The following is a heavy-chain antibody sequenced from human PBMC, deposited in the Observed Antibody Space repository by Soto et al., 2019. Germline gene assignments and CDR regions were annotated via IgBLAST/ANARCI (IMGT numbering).Heavy chain of an antibody. CDR2: MNPNSGNT. D-gene: IGHD3-3*01. V-gene: IGHV1-8*01. CDR1: GYTFTSYD. J-gene: IGHJ6*02. Sequence: QVQLVQSGAVVKKPGASVKVSCKASGYTFTSYDINWVRQATGQGLEWMGWMNPNSGNTGYAQKFQGRVTMTRNTSISTAYMELSSLRSEDTAVYYCARGVGYDFYGVSEGMDVWGQGTTVTVSS. CDR3: ARGVGYDFYGVSEGMDV.